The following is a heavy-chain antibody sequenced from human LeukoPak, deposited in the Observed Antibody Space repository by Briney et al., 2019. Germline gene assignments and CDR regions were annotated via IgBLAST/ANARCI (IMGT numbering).Heavy chain of an antibody. CDR3: ARAAFDSIGYYLFDY. CDR2: IWYGGTND. CDR1: GFTFTTYA. Sequence: PGGSLRLSCAASGFTFTTYAMHWVRQAPGKGLEWVAVIWYGGTNDYYADSVKGRFTISRDNSRNTLYLQMNSLRTEDTAVYSCARAAFDSIGYYLFDYWGQGTLVTVSS. V-gene: IGHV3-33*08. D-gene: IGHD3-22*01. J-gene: IGHJ4*02.